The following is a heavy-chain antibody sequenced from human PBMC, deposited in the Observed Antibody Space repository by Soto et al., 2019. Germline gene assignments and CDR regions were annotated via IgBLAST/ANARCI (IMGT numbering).Heavy chain of an antibody. D-gene: IGHD5-12*01. CDR1: GFTVINNY. CDR2: IYSSGNT. V-gene: IGHV3-53*01. CDR3: ARARDGYNFLYEPT. Sequence: GGSLSLSCAASGFTVINNYMSWVRQSPGKGLEWVSVIYSSGNTYYADSVRGRFTISRDNTKSTLYLQMNRLRAEDTAVYYCARARDGYNFLYEPTWGQGTLVTVSS. J-gene: IGHJ4*02.